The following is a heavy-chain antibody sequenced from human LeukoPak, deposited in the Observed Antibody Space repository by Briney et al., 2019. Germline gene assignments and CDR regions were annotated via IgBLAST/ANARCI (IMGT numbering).Heavy chain of an antibody. J-gene: IGHJ3*02. Sequence: PSETLSLTCTVSGGSISNNNYYWGWIPQPPGKVLEWIVNIYYRGSTGYNPALRNRVTISVDTSKNQHSLKVNSVTAADTAVYYCARFSRSTGSGFAGLAFDIWGQGTMVTVSS. D-gene: IGHD5-12*01. CDR1: GGSISNNNYY. V-gene: IGHV4-39*01. CDR2: IYYRGST. CDR3: ARFSRSTGSGFAGLAFDI.